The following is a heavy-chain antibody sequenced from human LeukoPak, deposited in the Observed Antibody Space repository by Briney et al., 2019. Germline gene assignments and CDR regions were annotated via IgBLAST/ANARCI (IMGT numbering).Heavy chain of an antibody. Sequence: GGSLRLSCAASGFTFSNNPMTWVRQDPGKGQEWVSSIDESGTYTYYADSVKGRFTISRDNSRNTLYLQMNSLSADDTAIYYCARCSGTCRTGFDYWGQGILVTVSP. V-gene: IGHV3-23*01. CDR2: IDESGTYT. CDR3: ARCSGTCRTGFDY. D-gene: IGHD3-10*02. J-gene: IGHJ4*02. CDR1: GFTFSNNP.